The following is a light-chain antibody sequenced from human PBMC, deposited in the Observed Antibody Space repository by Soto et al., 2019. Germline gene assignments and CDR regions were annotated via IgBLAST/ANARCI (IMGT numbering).Light chain of an antibody. CDR2: AAS. CDR3: QQTDILPST. CDR1: QVMSSW. V-gene: IGKV1D-12*01. J-gene: IGKJ5*01. Sequence: DIQMTQSPSSVSAAVGERVTITCRASQVMSSWLAWYQQKPGKAPKLLIFAASTLQSGVPSRFSGSGSRTDFTLSITSLQPEDIGTYYCQQTDILPSTFGHGTRLEIK.